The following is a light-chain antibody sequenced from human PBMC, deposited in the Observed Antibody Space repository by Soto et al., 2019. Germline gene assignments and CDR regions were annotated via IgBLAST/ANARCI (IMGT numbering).Light chain of an antibody. Sequence: QSVLTQPPSVSGAPGQGVTISCTGTRSNIGAGYDVHWYQQLPGAAPKLLIFANGNQPSGVPDRFSGSKSGTSASLAITGLQAEDEADYYCQCFDRSVTSSLFGGGTKVTVL. V-gene: IGLV1-40*01. CDR1: RSNIGAGYD. CDR3: QCFDRSVTSSL. CDR2: ANG. J-gene: IGLJ3*02.